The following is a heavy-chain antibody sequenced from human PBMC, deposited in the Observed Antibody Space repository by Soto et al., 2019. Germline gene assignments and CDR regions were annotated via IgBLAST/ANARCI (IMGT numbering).Heavy chain of an antibody. D-gene: IGHD5-12*01. V-gene: IGHV3-23*01. CDR3: AKDPTI. Sequence: EVQLLESGGGLVHPGGSLRLSCAAPGFTFSTYDMTWVRQAPGKGLEWVSAISGGGGSTYYADSVRGRFTISRDNSKNTLYLQMSSLRAEDTAVYYCAKDPTIWGQGTLVTVSS. CDR2: ISGGGGST. CDR1: GFTFSTYD. J-gene: IGHJ4*02.